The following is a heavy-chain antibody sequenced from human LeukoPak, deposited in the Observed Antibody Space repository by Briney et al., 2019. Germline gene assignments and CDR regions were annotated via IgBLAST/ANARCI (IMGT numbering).Heavy chain of an antibody. D-gene: IGHD2-2*01. Sequence: ASVKVSCKASGYTFTSYGVSWVRQPPGQGPEWMGWISGNKDNPNYGQKFQGRFTVTTDSSTSTAYMELRNLRSDDTAVYYCARDGTSTDDYWGQGTLVTVSS. CDR1: GYTFTSYG. V-gene: IGHV1-18*01. J-gene: IGHJ4*02. CDR3: ARDGTSTDDY. CDR2: ISGNKDNP.